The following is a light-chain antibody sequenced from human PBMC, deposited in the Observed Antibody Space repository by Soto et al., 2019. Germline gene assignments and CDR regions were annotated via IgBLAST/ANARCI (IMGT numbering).Light chain of an antibody. J-gene: IGKJ1*01. Sequence: DIVLTQSPLSLPVTPGEPASISCRSSQSLLHSDGYNYLDWYLQKPGQSPQIVIYLGSNRASGVPDRFSGSASGTDFTLKISRVEAEDVGVYYCMQVLQAPSFGQGTKVEIK. CDR3: MQVLQAPS. V-gene: IGKV2-28*01. CDR2: LGS. CDR1: QSLLHSDGYNY.